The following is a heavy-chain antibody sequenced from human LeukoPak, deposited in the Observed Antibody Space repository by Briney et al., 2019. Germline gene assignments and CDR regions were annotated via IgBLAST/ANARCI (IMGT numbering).Heavy chain of an antibody. D-gene: IGHD6-19*01. V-gene: IGHV4-4*07. CDR1: GGSISSYF. Sequence: SETLSLTCTVSGGSISSYFWTWIRQPAGKGLEWIGRISTSGSTNYNPSLKSRVTMSVDTSKNQFSLKLISVTAADTAVYYCARTKPAGVGVDYWGQGTLVTVSS. CDR3: ARTKPAGVGVDY. J-gene: IGHJ4*02. CDR2: ISTSGST.